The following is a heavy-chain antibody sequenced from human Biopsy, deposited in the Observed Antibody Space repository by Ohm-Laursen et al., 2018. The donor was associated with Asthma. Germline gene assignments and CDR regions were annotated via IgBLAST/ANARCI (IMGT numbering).Heavy chain of an antibody. V-gene: IGHV4-30-2*06. CDR2: IYRNGDT. J-gene: IGHJ4*02. CDR3: ARHWDWGSFFDY. CDR1: GDSIDSGDYS. D-gene: IGHD7-27*01. Sequence: TLSLTWTVSGDSIDSGDYSWTWIRQSPGVGLEWIGYIYRNGDTYYNPTLKNRVTISIDRSKNHFSLKLSSVTAADTAVYYCARHWDWGSFFDYWGQGTPVTVSS.